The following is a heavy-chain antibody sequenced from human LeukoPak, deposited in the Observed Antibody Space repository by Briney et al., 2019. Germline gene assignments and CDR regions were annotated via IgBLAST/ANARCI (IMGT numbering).Heavy chain of an antibody. V-gene: IGHV4-59*08. D-gene: IGHD3/OR15-3a*01. CDR3: ARGRGTGARAPFDY. Sequence: SETLSLTCTVSGGSITSSYWSWVRQPPGKGLEWLGFIHGSGSTSYNPSLNSRGTISLDTSKNQFLLKLSSVTAADTAVYYCARGRGTGARAPFDYWGQGTLVTVSS. CDR1: GGSITSSY. J-gene: IGHJ4*02. CDR2: IHGSGST.